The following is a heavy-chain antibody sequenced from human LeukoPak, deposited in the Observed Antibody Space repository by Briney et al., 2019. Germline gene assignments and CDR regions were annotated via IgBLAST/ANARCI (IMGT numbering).Heavy chain of an antibody. D-gene: IGHD6-13*01. CDR2: ISAYNGNT. J-gene: IGHJ4*02. CDR1: GYTFTSYG. V-gene: IGHV1-18*01. CDR3: ARDLSNAAAAPPLY. Sequence: ASVKVSCKASGYTFTSYGISWVRQAPGQGLEWMGWISAYNGNTNYAQKLQGRVTMTTDTSTSTAYMELRSLRSDDTAVYYCARDLSNAAAAPPLYWGQGTLVTVSS.